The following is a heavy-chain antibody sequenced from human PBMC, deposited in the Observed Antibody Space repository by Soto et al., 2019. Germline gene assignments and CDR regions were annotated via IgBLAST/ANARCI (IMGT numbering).Heavy chain of an antibody. CDR2: IYYSGST. CDR1: DVSIRSSAYY. Sequence: SETLSLTCTVSDVSIRSSAYYWGWIRQPPGKGLEWIGSIYYSGSTDYNPSLKSRLTMSVDTSKNQFSLRLRSLTAADTAVYYCARQISGLGLYYFDYWGQGALVTVYS. CDR3: ARQISGLGLYYFDY. J-gene: IGHJ4*02. D-gene: IGHD3-10*01. V-gene: IGHV4-39*01.